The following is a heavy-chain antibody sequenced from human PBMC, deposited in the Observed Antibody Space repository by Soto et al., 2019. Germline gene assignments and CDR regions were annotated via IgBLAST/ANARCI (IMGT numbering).Heavy chain of an antibody. CDR2: INQGGSEK. D-gene: IGHD4-17*01. J-gene: IGHJ4*02. CDR3: VKDDGDYLFDY. Sequence: EVQLVESGGGLVQPGGSLRLSCAASGFTFSNYWMSWVRQAPGKGLEWVAKINQGGSEKWSADSVKGRFTISRDNAKNSLYLQLNSLGAEDTAVYYCVKDDGDYLFDYWGQGTLVTVSS. V-gene: IGHV3-7*03. CDR1: GFTFSNYW.